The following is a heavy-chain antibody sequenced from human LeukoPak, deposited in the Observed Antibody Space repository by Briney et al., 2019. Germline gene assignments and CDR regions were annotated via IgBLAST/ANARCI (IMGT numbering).Heavy chain of an antibody. CDR2: IIPIFGTA. V-gene: IGHV1-69*06. CDR3: AGRGIMITFGGVIETADY. J-gene: IGHJ4*02. Sequence: SVKVSCKASGGTFSSYAISWVRQAPGQGLEWMGGIIPIFGTANYAQKFQGRVTITADKSTSTAYMELSSLRAEDTAVYYCAGRGIMITFGGVIETADYRGQGTLVTVSS. D-gene: IGHD3-16*02. CDR1: GGTFSSYA.